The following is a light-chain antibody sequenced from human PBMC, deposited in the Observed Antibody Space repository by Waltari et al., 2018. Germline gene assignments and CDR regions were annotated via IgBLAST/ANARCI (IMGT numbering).Light chain of an antibody. CDR1: SGDVGAYDF. V-gene: IGLV2-8*01. CDR3: SSYAGSNNFV. Sequence: QSALTQPPSASGSPGQSVTISCTGTSGDVGAYDFVSWYQQNPGKAPKLIIYEVNKRPSGVPVRFSGSKSGNTASLTFSGLQADDEADYYCSSYAGSNNFVFGPGTEVTVL. CDR2: EVN. J-gene: IGLJ1*01.